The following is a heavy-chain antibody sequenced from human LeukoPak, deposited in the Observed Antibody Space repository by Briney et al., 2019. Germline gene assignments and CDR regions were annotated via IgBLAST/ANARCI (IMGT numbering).Heavy chain of an antibody. CDR2: ISGSGDKT. D-gene: IGHD3-10*01. CDR1: GFTFNNYV. J-gene: IGHJ4*02. Sequence: GGSLRLSCAGSGFTFNNYVMTWVRQAPGKGLEWVAAISGSGDKTYYADSVKGRFSVSRDNSGSTLYLQMDSLKDADTAVYFCARETGTHDSIPVLSYWGQGTLVTVSS. CDR3: ARETGTHDSIPVLSY. V-gene: IGHV3-23*01.